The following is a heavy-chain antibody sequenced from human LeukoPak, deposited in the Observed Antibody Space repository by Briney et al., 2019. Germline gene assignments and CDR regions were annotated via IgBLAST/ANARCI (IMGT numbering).Heavy chain of an antibody. D-gene: IGHD6-13*01. CDR3: ARAYSSSWYRAQDPSWFDP. V-gene: IGHV4-59*01. CDR2: IYYSGST. J-gene: IGHJ5*02. CDR1: GGSISSYY. Sequence: SETLSLTCTVSGGSISSYYWSWIRQPPGKGLEWIGYIYYSGSTNYNPSLKSRVTISVDTSKNQFSLKLSSVTAADTAVYYCARAYSSSWYRAQDPSWFDPWGQGTLVTVSS.